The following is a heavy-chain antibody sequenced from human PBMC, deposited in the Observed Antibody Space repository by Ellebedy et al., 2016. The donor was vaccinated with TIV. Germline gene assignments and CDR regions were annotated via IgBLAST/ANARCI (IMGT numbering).Heavy chain of an antibody. D-gene: IGHD3-22*01. CDR2: INPSGGST. J-gene: IGHJ6*03. CDR1: GYTFTSYY. V-gene: IGHV1-46*03. CDR3: ATTSNYYDSSGYYLMDV. Sequence: ASVKVSXXASGYTFTSYYMHWVRQAPGQGLEWMGIINPSGGSTSYAQKFQGRVTMTRDTSTSTVYMELSSLRSEDTAVYYCATTSNYYDSSGYYLMDVWGKGTTVTVSS.